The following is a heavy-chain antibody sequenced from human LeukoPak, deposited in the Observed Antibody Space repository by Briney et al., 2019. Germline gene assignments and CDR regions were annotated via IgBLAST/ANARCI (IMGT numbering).Heavy chain of an antibody. J-gene: IGHJ4*02. CDR2: INPNSGGT. D-gene: IGHD6-13*01. V-gene: IGHV1-2*02. CDR1: GYIFTGYY. CDR3: ARELGVAAAGPLDY. Sequence: ASVKVSCKASGYIFTGYYMHWVRQAPGQGLEWMGWINPNSGGTNYAHKFQDRVTMTRDTSINTAYMELSNLRSDDTAVYFCARELGVAAAGPLDYWGQGTLVTVSS.